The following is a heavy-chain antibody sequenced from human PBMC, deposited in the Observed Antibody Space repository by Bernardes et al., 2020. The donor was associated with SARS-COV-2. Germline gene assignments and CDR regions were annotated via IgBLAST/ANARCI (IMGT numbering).Heavy chain of an antibody. Sequence: SATLALTCTVSGGSVRSGSYYWVWIRQPTGKGLEWIGSIYYSGSTHYNPSLKSRVTISVDTSKNQFSLRLRSVTAADTAVYYCARQVDTSLDWYFDVWGRGTLVTVSS. V-gene: IGHV4-39*01. CDR2: IYYSGST. D-gene: IGHD5-18*01. CDR1: GGSVRSGSYY. CDR3: ARQVDTSLDWYFDV. J-gene: IGHJ2*01.